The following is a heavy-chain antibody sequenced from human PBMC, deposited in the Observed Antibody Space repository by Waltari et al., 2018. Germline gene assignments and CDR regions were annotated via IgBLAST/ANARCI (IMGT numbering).Heavy chain of an antibody. Sequence: EVQLVESGGGLVKPGGSLRLSCAASGFTFSSYSMNWVRQGQRKGLEWVSSISSSSSYIYYADSVKGRFTIARDNAKNSLYLQMNSLRAEDTAVYYCASYRMGDWGQGTLVTVSS. CDR3: ASYRMGD. CDR2: ISSSSSYI. J-gene: IGHJ4*02. CDR1: GFTFSSYS. V-gene: IGHV3-21*01.